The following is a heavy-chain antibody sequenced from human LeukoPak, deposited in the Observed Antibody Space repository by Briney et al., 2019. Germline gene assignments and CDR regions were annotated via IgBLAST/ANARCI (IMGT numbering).Heavy chain of an antibody. CDR3: AGGVQGAAPIYY. V-gene: IGHV3-11*01. D-gene: IGHD3-16*01. CDR1: GFTFSDYY. CDR2: ISNSGSLI. J-gene: IGHJ4*02. Sequence: PGGSLRLSRAASGFTFSDYYMSWVRQAPGKGLEWRSYISNSGSLIYYTDSVKGRFTISRDNAKNSFYLQMNSLRAADTAVYDGAGGVQGAAPIYYSGQGTLVTVSS.